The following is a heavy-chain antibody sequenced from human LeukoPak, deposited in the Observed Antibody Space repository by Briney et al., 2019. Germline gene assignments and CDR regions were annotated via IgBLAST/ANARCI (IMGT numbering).Heavy chain of an antibody. CDR1: GFTFSSYG. Sequence: GRSLRLSCAASGFTFSSYGMHWVRQAPGKGLEWVAVISYDGSNKYYADSVKGRFTISRDNSKNTLYLQMNSLRAEDTAVYYCAKDGRWEQQLPTGTSFDHWGQGTLVTVSS. CDR2: ISYDGSNK. D-gene: IGHD6-13*01. CDR3: AKDGRWEQQLPTGTSFDH. J-gene: IGHJ4*02. V-gene: IGHV3-30*18.